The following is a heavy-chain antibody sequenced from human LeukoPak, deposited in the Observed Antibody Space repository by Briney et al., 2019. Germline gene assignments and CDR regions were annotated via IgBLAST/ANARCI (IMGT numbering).Heavy chain of an antibody. D-gene: IGHD4-23*01. Sequence: PGGSLRLSCAASGFTFSSYSMNWVRQAPGKGLEWVSYISSSSSTIYYADSVKGRFTISRDNAKSSLYLQMNSLRAEDTAVYYCARDTSDRGNNWFDPWGQGTLVTVSS. V-gene: IGHV3-48*01. CDR2: ISSSSSTI. J-gene: IGHJ5*02. CDR3: ARDTSDRGNNWFDP. CDR1: GFTFSSYS.